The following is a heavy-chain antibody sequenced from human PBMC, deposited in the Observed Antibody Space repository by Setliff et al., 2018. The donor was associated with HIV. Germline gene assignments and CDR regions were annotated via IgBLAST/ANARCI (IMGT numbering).Heavy chain of an antibody. Sequence: GGSLRLSCAGSGFTFNSYIMTWVRQAPGRGLEWVSSIGAGGSDTYYADSVGGRFTISRDNAKNSLFLQLNSLRTEDTAVYFCGVTPPDECFYFWGQGTLVTVSS. CDR2: IGAGGSDT. J-gene: IGHJ1*01. D-gene: IGHD3-16*01. CDR1: GFTFNSYI. CDR3: GVTPPDECFYF. V-gene: IGHV3-21*01.